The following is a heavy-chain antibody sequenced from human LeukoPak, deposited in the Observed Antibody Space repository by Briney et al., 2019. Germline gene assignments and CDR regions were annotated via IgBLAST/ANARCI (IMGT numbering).Heavy chain of an antibody. V-gene: IGHV3-30*02. J-gene: IGHJ3*02. CDR1: GFTFSSYA. CDR3: AKDGAYYDFWSGYFVPDDAFDI. Sequence: GGSLRLSCAASGFTFSSYAMHWVRQAPGKGLEWVAVIWYDGSNKYYADSVKGRFTISRDNSKNTLYLQMNSLRAEDTAVYYCAKDGAYYDFWSGYFVPDDAFDIWGQGTMVTVSS. D-gene: IGHD3-3*01. CDR2: IWYDGSNK.